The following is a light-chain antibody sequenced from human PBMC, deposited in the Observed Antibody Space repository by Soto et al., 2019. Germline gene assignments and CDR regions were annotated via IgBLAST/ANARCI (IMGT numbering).Light chain of an antibody. V-gene: IGKV3-11*01. CDR1: QSISSY. Sequence: EIVLTQSPATLSLSPGESATLSCRASQSISSYLAWYQQKSGQAPRLLIYDESNRATGIPDRFSGSGSGTDLNLTISRLETEDFAVYYCQKRSSWPLTCGGGTKVDIK. J-gene: IGKJ4*01. CDR2: DES. CDR3: QKRSSWPLT.